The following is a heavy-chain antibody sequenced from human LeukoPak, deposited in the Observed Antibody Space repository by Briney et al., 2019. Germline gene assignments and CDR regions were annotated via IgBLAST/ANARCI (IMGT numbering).Heavy chain of an antibody. CDR3: ARGYCTGGTCYSGDY. V-gene: IGHV3-72*01. CDR2: TRNKAHSYTT. Sequence: GGSLRLSCAASGFTFSDHYMDWVRQAPGKGLEWVGRTRNKAHSYTTEYAASVKGRFTISRDGSKNSLYLQMSSLKTEDTAVYYCARGYCTGGTCYSGDYWGQGTLVTVS. J-gene: IGHJ4*02. CDR1: GFTFSDHY. D-gene: IGHD2-15*01.